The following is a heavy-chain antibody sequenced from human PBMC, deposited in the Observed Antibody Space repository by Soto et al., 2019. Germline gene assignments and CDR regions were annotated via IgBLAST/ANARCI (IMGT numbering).Heavy chain of an antibody. CDR1: GYPFPSFE. Sequence: ASVKVSCKTSGYPFPSFEVHWIRQAPGQRPEWMGGISNAGSGNTKYSQKFQDRLTITGDKRATTVYMALSSLTSEDTATYYCARESNHYQDFFQNWGQGTQVTVSS. CDR3: ARESNHYQDFFQN. CDR2: ISNAGSGNT. D-gene: IGHD2-2*01. J-gene: IGHJ4*02. V-gene: IGHV1-3*01.